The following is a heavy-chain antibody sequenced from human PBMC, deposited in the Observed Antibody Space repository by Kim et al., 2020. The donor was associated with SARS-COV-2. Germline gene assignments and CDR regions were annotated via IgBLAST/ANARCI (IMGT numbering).Heavy chain of an antibody. CDR3: ARDYRGAYGLGGLAPYYYCGMDV. V-gene: IGHV4-39*07. CDR2: IYYSGST. CDR1: GGSISSSSYY. J-gene: IGHJ6*02. D-gene: IGHD3-16*01. Sequence: SETLSLTCTVSGGSISSSSYYWGWIRQPPGKGLEWIGSIYYSGSTYYNPSLKSRVTISVDTSKNQFSLKLSSVTAADTAVYYCARDYRGAYGLGGLAPYYYCGMDVWGQGTTVTVSS.